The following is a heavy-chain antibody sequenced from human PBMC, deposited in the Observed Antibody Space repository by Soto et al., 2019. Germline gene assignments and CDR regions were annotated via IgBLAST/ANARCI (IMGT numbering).Heavy chain of an antibody. CDR1: GGSISSGGYY. CDR2: IYYSGST. D-gene: IGHD2-2*01. Sequence: SETLSLTCTVSGGSISSGGYYWSWIRQHPGKGLEWIGYIYYSGSTYYNPSLKSRVTISVDTSKNQFSLKLSSVTAADTAVYYCARETDVSTSFYFDLWGRGTLVTVAS. CDR3: ARETDVSTSFYFDL. V-gene: IGHV4-31*03. J-gene: IGHJ2*01.